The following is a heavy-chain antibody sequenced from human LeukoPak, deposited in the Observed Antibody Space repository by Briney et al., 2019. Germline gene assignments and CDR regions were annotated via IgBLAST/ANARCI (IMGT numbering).Heavy chain of an antibody. CDR2: ISPNSGGT. J-gene: IGHJ4*02. Sequence: ASAKVSCKASGYTLTDYYIHWVRQAPGQGLEYMGWISPNSGGTNYAQYFQGRVTMTRDTSISTAYMELSRLRSDDTAVYYCGRPDFGSGNYYPPPHWGQGTLVTVSS. D-gene: IGHD3-10*01. CDR1: GYTLTDYY. CDR3: GRPDFGSGNYYPPPH. V-gene: IGHV1-2*02.